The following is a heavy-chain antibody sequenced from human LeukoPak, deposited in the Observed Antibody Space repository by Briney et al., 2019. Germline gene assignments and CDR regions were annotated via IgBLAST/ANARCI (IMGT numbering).Heavy chain of an antibody. CDR1: GFTFNNYG. CDR2: ISGNGANT. J-gene: IGHJ6*03. CDR3: ARDGKSSGWPQAYYYYYYMDV. V-gene: IGHV3-23*01. Sequence: TGGSLRLSCAASGFTFNNYGMSWVRQAPGKGLEWVAAISGNGANTFYADSVKGRFTISRDNSKNTLYLQMNSLRAEDTAVYYCARDGKSSGWPQAYYYYYYMDVWGKGTTVTVSS. D-gene: IGHD6-19*01.